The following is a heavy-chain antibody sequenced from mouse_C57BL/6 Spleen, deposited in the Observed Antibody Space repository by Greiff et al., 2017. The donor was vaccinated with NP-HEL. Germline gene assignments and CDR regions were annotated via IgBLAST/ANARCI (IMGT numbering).Heavy chain of an antibody. V-gene: IGHV1-52*01. D-gene: IGHD2-2*01. CDR2: IDPSDSEA. CDR3: ARGDGYDSLAY. CDR1: GYTFTSYW. J-gene: IGHJ3*01. Sequence: QVQLQQPGAELVRPGSSVKLSCKASGYTFTSYWMHCVKQRPIQGLEWIGNIDPSDSEAHYNQKFKDKATLTVDKSSSTAYMQLSSLTSEDSAVYYCARGDGYDSLAYWGQGTLVTVSA.